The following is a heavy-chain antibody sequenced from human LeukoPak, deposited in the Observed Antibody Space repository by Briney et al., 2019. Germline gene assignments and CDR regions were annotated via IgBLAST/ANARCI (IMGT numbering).Heavy chain of an antibody. J-gene: IGHJ4*02. D-gene: IGHD1-1*01. Sequence: GGSLRLSRAASGYTFSSYSMNWVREAPGKGLEWVSSISSSSSYIYYADSVKGRFTISRDNAKNSLYLQMNSLRAEDTAVYYCAGDPTFVYGGRETRVTVSS. CDR1: GYTFSSYS. CDR3: AGDPTFVY. CDR2: ISSSSSYI. V-gene: IGHV3-21*01.